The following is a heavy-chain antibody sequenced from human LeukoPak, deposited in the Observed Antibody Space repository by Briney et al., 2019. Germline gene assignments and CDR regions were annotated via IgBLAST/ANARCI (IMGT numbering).Heavy chain of an antibody. Sequence: GGSLRLSCAASGFTFSSYAMHWVRQAPGKGLEWVAVISYDGSNKYYADSVKGRFTISRDNSKNTLYLQMNSLRVEDTAVYFCAKDWRWRQVIYGMNVWGPGTTVTVSS. J-gene: IGHJ6*02. CDR2: ISYDGSNK. D-gene: IGHD5-24*01. CDR3: AKDWRWRQVIYGMNV. V-gene: IGHV3-30*04. CDR1: GFTFSSYA.